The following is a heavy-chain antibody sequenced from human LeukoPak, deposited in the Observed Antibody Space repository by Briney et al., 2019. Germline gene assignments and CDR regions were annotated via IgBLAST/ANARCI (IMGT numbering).Heavy chain of an antibody. CDR2: IYYSGST. J-gene: IGHJ4*02. Sequence: SETLSLTCTVSGGSISSSSYYWGWIRQPPGKGLEWIGSIYYSGSTYYNPSLKSRVTISVDTSTNQFSLKLSSVTAADTAVYYCARHVGIARTPFDYWGQGTLVTVSS. CDR1: GGSISSSSYY. V-gene: IGHV4-39*01. CDR3: ARHVGIARTPFDY. D-gene: IGHD6-13*01.